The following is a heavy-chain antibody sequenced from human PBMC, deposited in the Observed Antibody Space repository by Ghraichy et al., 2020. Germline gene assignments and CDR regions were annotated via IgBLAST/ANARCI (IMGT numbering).Heavy chain of an antibody. V-gene: IGHV3-43*01. J-gene: IGHJ4*02. CDR3: AKEGRSTRPFDY. D-gene: IGHD2-2*01. Sequence: GASLNISCAASGFTFDDYTMHWVRQGPGKGLEWVSLISWDGGTTDYADSVKGRFIISRDNSKNSLYLQMNSLKAEDTALYYCAKEGRSTRPFDYWGQGTLVTVSS. CDR1: GFTFDDYT. CDR2: ISWDGGTT.